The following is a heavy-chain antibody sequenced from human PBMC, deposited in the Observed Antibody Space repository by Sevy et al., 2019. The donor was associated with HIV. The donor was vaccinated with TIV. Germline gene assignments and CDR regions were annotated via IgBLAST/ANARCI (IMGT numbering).Heavy chain of an antibody. D-gene: IGHD2-21*01. V-gene: IGHV1-18*01. CDR1: GYPFSSYG. CDR3: ARDLGGYGGNSIDY. J-gene: IGHJ4*02. Sequence: ASVKVSCKASGYPFSSYGISWLRQAPGQGLEWMGWISAYNGNTHYAQKLQGRVTLTTDTSTSTGYMELRSLRSDDTAIYYCARDLGGYGGNSIDYWGQGNLVTVSS. CDR2: ISAYNGNT.